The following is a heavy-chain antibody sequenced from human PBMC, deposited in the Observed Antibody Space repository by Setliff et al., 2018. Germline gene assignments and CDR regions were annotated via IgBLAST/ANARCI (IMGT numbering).Heavy chain of an antibody. CDR2: ISYDGSNK. V-gene: IGHV3-30-3*01. J-gene: IGHJ3*02. CDR1: GFTFSSYA. D-gene: IGHD3-9*01. CDR3: ARARPYDILTGYYTHDAFDI. Sequence: GGSLRLSCAASGFTFSSYAMHWVRQAPGKGLEWVAVISYDGSNKYYADSVKGRFTISRDNAKNSLYLQMNSLRAEDTAVYYCARARPYDILTGYYTHDAFDIWGQGTMVTVSS.